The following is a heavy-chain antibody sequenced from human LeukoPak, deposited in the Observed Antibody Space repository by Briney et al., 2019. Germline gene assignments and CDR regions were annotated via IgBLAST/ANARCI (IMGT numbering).Heavy chain of an antibody. J-gene: IGHJ4*02. CDR1: GLTFNNYA. D-gene: IGHD5-18*01. V-gene: IGHV3-23*01. Sequence: GGSLRLSCAASGLTFNNYALTWIRQAPGKGLEWVSSISGRGGNTYYADSVKGRFTISRDDSKNTLFLQMNSLRAEDTAVYYCSRDDRYSSWNWGQGTLVTVSS. CDR2: ISGRGGNT. CDR3: SRDDRYSSWN.